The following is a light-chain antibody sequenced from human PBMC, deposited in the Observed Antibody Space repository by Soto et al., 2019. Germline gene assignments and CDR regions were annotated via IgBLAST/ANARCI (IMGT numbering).Light chain of an antibody. V-gene: IGLV2-14*01. CDR1: SSDVGAYNY. J-gene: IGLJ1*01. Sequence: QSVLTQPASVSGPPGQSITISGTGTSSDVGAYNYVSWYQHHPGKAPRLVIYDVTNRPSGISDRFSGSKSGNMASLTISGLLAEDEADYYCASYTTISTYVFGTG. CDR2: DVT. CDR3: ASYTTISTYV.